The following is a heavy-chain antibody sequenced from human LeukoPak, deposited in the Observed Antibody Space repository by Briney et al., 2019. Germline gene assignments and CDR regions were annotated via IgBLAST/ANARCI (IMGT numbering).Heavy chain of an antibody. J-gene: IGHJ4*02. CDR3: VRERERGTYFI. CDR2: INPSGGST. Sequence: ASVKVSCKASGYTFTSYYMHWVRQAPGQGLEWVGIINPSGGSTSYAQKFRGRVTMTRDTSTSTLYMDLSSLKSEDTAVYYCVRERERGTYFIWGQGTLVTVSS. CDR1: GYTFTSYY. D-gene: IGHD3-10*01. V-gene: IGHV1-46*01.